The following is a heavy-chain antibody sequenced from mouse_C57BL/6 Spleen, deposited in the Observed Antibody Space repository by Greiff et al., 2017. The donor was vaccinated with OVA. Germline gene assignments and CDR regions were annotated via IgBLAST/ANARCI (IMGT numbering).Heavy chain of an antibody. CDR1: GFTFSDAW. V-gene: IGHV6-6*01. CDR3: TPPPWYFEV. J-gene: IGHJ1*03. Sequence: EVKVEESGGGLVQPGGSMKLSCAASGFTFSDAWMDGVRQSPEKGLEWVAEIRNKANTPATYYAESVKGRFTISRDDSNSSVYQQMNSLGAENAGNYYCTPPPWYFEVWGTGTTVTVSS. CDR2: IRNKANTPAT.